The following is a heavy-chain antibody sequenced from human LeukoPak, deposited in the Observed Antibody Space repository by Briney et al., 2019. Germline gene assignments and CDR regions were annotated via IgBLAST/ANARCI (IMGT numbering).Heavy chain of an antibody. V-gene: IGHV3-38-3*01. CDR1: GFTVSSNE. Sequence: GGSLRLSCAASGFTVSSNEMSWVRQAPGKGLEWVSSISGGSTDYADSRKGRFTISRDNSKNTLHLQMNSLRAEDTAVYYCAELGITMIGGVWGKGTTVTISS. CDR2: ISGGST. D-gene: IGHD3-10*02. CDR3: AELGITMIGGV. J-gene: IGHJ6*04.